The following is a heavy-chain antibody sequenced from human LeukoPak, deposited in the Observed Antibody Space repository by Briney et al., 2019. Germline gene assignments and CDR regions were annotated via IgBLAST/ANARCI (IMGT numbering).Heavy chain of an antibody. CDR2: ISAYNGNT. CDR1: GYTFTSYG. J-gene: IGHJ3*02. V-gene: IGHV1-18*01. CDR3: ARITMIVENAFDI. D-gene: IGHD3-22*01. Sequence: ASVKVSCKASGYTFTSYGISWVRQAPGQGLEWMGWISAYNGNTNYAQKLQGRVTMTTDTSTSTAYMELRSLRSDVTAVYYCARITMIVENAFDIWGQGTMVNVSS.